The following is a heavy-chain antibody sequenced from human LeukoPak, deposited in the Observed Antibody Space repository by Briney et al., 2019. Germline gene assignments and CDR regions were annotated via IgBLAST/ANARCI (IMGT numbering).Heavy chain of an antibody. D-gene: IGHD3-16*02. CDR3: AGKYDYVWGSYRWVFDP. Sequence: SVTVSFKASGGTFSSYAISWVRQAPGQGLEWMGGIIPIFGTANYAQKFQGRVTITTDESTSTAYMELSSLRSEDTAVYYCAGKYDYVWGSYRWVFDPWGQGTLVTVSS. J-gene: IGHJ5*02. V-gene: IGHV1-69*05. CDR1: GGTFSSYA. CDR2: IIPIFGTA.